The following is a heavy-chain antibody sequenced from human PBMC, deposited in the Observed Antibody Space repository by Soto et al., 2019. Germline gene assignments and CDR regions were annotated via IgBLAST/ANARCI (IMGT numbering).Heavy chain of an antibody. CDR2: IWYDGSNK. V-gene: IGHV3-33*01. CDR1: GFTFSSDG. CDR3: ARTVDYDSSGYPSSPAFDI. J-gene: IGHJ3*02. Sequence: GGSLRLSCAASGFTFSSDGMHWVRQAPGKGLEWVAVIWYDGSNKYYADSVKGRFTISRDNSKNTLYLQMNSLRAEDTAVYYCARTVDYDSSGYPSSPAFDIWGQGTMVNVSS. D-gene: IGHD3-22*01.